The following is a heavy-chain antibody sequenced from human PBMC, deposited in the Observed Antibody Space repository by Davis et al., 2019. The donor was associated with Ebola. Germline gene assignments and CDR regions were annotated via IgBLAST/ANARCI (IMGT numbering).Heavy chain of an antibody. CDR1: GYTFTSYA. CDR3: ASGGDYYYGMDV. D-gene: IGHD4-17*01. Sequence: SVKVSCKASGYTFTSYAISWVRQAPGQGLEWMGGIIPIFGTANYAQKFQGRVTITADESTSTAYMELSSLRSEDTAVYYCASGGDYYYGMDVWGQGTTVTVSS. CDR2: IIPIFGTA. V-gene: IGHV1-69*13. J-gene: IGHJ6*02.